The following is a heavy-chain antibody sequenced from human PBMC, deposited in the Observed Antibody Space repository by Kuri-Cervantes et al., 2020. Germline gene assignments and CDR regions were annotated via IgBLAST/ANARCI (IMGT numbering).Heavy chain of an antibody. D-gene: IGHD3-10*01. Sequence: ASVKVSCKASGYTFTSYDINWVRQATGQGLEWMGWMNPNSGNTGYAQKFQGRVTMTRNTSISTAYMELSSLRSEDTAVYYCARGPQSGASFDYWGQGTLVTVSS. CDR1: GYTFTSYD. V-gene: IGHV1-8*01. CDR2: MNPNSGNT. J-gene: IGHJ4*02. CDR3: ARGPQSGASFDY.